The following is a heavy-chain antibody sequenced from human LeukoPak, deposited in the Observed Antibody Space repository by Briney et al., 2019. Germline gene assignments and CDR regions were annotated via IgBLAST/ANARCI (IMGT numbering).Heavy chain of an antibody. CDR1: GGSISSYY. D-gene: IGHD6-19*01. CDR2: IYYNGNT. CDR3: ARHGTQWLRYPNFDY. J-gene: IGHJ4*02. V-gene: IGHV4-59*08. Sequence: SETLSLTCTVSGGSISSYYWSWIRQPPGEGLEWIGSIYYNGNTDYNPSLKSRVTISVDTSNNQFSLKLSSMIAAVTAVYYCARHGTQWLRYPNFDYWGQGTLVTVSS.